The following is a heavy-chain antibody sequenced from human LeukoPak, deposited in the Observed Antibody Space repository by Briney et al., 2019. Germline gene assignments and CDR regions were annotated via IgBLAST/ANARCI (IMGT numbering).Heavy chain of an antibody. CDR3: ARAYGDNEPFDY. CDR2: IYPDDSDT. V-gene: IGHV5-51*01. Sequence: GESLKISCKGSGYSFTIYWIVWVRQMPGKGLEWMGIIYPDDSDTRYSPSFQGQVTISADKSISTAYLQWSSLRASDTAMYYCARAYGDNEPFDYWDQGTLVTLSS. J-gene: IGHJ4*02. D-gene: IGHD4-17*01. CDR1: GYSFTIYW.